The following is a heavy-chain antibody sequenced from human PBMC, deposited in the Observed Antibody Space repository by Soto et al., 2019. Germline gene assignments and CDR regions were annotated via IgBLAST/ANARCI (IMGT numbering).Heavy chain of an antibody. V-gene: IGHV1-18*01. CDR1: GYTFTDYG. Sequence: QVQLVQSGAEVRKPGASVKVSCKASGYTFTDYGVSWGRQATGQGLEWMGWINTYNAKTNYPPKVQARVTMTTDTSTTTANMELKSLKADKTAVYCCARDQYAVGGDFWGQGTQVTVSS. CDR3: ARDQYAVGGDF. J-gene: IGHJ4*02. CDR2: INTYNAKT. D-gene: IGHD1-26*01.